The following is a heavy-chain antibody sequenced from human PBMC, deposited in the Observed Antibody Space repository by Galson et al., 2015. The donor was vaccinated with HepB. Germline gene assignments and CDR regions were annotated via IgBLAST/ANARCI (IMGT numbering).Heavy chain of an antibody. CDR1: GFTFSSYW. CDR2: IKQDGSEK. D-gene: IGHD2-2*01. J-gene: IGHJ5*02. V-gene: IGHV3-7*03. CDR3: ARDWGSTSDRVGWFDP. Sequence: SLRLSCAASGFTFSSYWMSWVRQAPGKGLEWVANIKQDGSEKYYVDSVKGRFTISRDNAKNSLYLQMNSLRAEDTAVYYCARDWGSTSDRVGWFDPWGQGTLVTVSS.